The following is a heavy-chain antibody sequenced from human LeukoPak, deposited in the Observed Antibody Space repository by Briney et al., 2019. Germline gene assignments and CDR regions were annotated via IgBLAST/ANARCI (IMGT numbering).Heavy chain of an antibody. D-gene: IGHD4-23*01. Sequence: ASVKVSCKASGYTLTSYGISWVRQAPGQGLEWMGWISAYNGNTNYAQKLQGRVTMTTDTSTSTAYMELRSLRSDDTAVYYCARAEGYRGNSGGNYWGQGTLVTVSS. CDR1: GYTLTSYG. CDR2: ISAYNGNT. J-gene: IGHJ4*02. CDR3: ARAEGYRGNSGGNY. V-gene: IGHV1-18*01.